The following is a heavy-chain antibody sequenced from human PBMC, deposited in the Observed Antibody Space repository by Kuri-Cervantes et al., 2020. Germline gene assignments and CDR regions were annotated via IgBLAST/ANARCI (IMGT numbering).Heavy chain of an antibody. CDR1: GGSISSGSYY. V-gene: IGHV4-61*01. D-gene: IGHD1-1*01. CDR3: ARARGTAGTLDY. CDR2: IYYRGNT. Sequence: SETLSLTCAVSGGSISSGSYYWSWIRQPPGKGLEWIGYIYYRGNTNYSPSLKSRVTISVDTSKNQFSLKLGSVTAADTAVYYCARARGTAGTLDYWGQGTLVTVSS. J-gene: IGHJ4*02.